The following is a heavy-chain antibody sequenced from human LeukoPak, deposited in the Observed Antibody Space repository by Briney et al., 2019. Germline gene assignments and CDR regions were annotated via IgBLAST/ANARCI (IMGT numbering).Heavy chain of an antibody. CDR2: IIPIFGTA. CDR3: ARGFLNNWNIGY. CDR1: GGTFSSYA. J-gene: IGHJ4*02. D-gene: IGHD1/OR15-1a*01. V-gene: IGHV1-69*06. Sequence: SVKVSCKASGGTFSSYAISWVRQAPGQGLEWMGGIIPIFGTANYAQKFQGRVTITADKSTSTAYMELSSLRSEDTAVYYCARGFLNNWNIGYWGQGTLVTVSS.